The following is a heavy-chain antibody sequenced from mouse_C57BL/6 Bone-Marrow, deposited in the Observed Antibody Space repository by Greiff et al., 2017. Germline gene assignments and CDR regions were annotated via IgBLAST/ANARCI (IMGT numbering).Heavy chain of an antibody. J-gene: IGHJ3*01. Sequence: EVQLVESGGDLVKPGGSLKLSCAASGFTFTSYGMSWVRQTPDQGLEWVATISSGCSYTYYTDNVKGRFTISRDNATNTLYLQMRSLKSEDTAVYDCARDYSNYVGFAYWGQGTLVTVSA. V-gene: IGHV5-6*01. D-gene: IGHD2-5*01. CDR1: GFTFTSYG. CDR3: ARDYSNYVGFAY. CDR2: ISSGCSYT.